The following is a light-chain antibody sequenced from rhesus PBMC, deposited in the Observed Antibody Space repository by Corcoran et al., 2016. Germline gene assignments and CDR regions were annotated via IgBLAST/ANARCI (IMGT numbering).Light chain of an antibody. CDR3: YQHSSGYS. Sequence: QVILTQSPATLSLSPGERATLSCRASQSVSSYLAWYQQKPGQAPRLLIYGASNRATGIPDRFSGSGSGTDFPLTISSLEPEDVGVYHCYQHSSGYSFGQGTKVEIK. J-gene: IGKJ2*01. V-gene: IGKV3-10*01. CDR1: QSVSSY. CDR2: GAS.